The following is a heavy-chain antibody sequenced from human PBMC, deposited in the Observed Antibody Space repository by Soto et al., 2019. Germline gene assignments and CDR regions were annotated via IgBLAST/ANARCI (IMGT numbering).Heavy chain of an antibody. Sequence: QVQLQESGPGLVKPSGTLSLTCAVSGGSISSSNWWSWVRQPPGKGLEWIGEIYHSGSTNYNPSLKSRVTISVDKSKNQFSLKLSSVTAADTAVYYCARTYSSGWYSRGHPPPDWYFDLWGRGTLVTVSS. CDR3: ARTYSSGWYSRGHPPPDWYFDL. J-gene: IGHJ2*01. CDR2: IYHSGST. CDR1: GGSISSSNW. V-gene: IGHV4-4*02. D-gene: IGHD6-19*01.